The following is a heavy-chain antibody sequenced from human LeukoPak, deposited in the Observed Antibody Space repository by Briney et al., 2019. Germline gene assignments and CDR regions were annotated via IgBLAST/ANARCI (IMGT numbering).Heavy chain of an antibody. J-gene: IGHJ4*02. V-gene: IGHV3-74*01. D-gene: IGHD2-15*01. Sequence: PGGSLRLSCAASGFTFSSYWMHWVRQAPGKGLVWVSRINSDGSSTSYADSVKGRFTISRDNAKNTLYLQMNSLRAEDTAVYYCAKAGAVVVVVAKYFDYWGQGTLVTVSS. CDR2: INSDGSST. CDR1: GFTFSSYW. CDR3: AKAGAVVVVVAKYFDY.